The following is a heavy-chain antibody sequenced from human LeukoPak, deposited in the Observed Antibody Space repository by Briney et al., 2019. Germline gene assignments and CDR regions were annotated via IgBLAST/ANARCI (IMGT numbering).Heavy chain of an antibody. D-gene: IGHD3-9*01. V-gene: IGHV4-38-2*02. CDR3: ARHNAYYDILTGYYQGKYYFDY. Sequence: PSETLSLTCTVSGYSISSGYYWAWIRQPPGKGLEWIGNIYYSGSTYYNPSLKSRVTISVDTSKNQFSLKLSSLTVADTAVYYCARHNAYYDILTGYYQGKYYFDYWGQGTLVTVSS. CDR1: GYSISSGYY. CDR2: IYYSGST. J-gene: IGHJ4*02.